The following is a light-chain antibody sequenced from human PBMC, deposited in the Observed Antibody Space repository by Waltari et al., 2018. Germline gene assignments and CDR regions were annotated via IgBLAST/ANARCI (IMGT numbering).Light chain of an antibody. CDR2: DAS. CDR1: QSVSRA. CDR3: QKYERLPAT. V-gene: IGKV3-20*01. Sequence: EIVLTQSPGTLSLSPGDTATLSCRASQSVSRALVWYQQKPGQAPRLLIYDASRRAPGIPDRFSGSGSGTDFSLTISRLEPEDFAVYYCQKYERLPATFGQGTKVEIK. J-gene: IGKJ1*01.